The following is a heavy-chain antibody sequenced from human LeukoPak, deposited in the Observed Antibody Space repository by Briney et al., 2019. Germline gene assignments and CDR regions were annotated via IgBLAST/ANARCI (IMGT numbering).Heavy chain of an antibody. CDR3: ARATSTSGPTFDY. Sequence: QSGRSLRLSCAASGFTFSTYRMNWVRQAPGKGLEWLSYINIDSSTIYYTDSLKGRFTISRDNAKNSLYLQMNSLRDEDTAVYYCARATSTSGPTFDYWGQGTLVTVSS. V-gene: IGHV3-48*02. CDR2: INIDSSTI. CDR1: GFTFSTYR. D-gene: IGHD6-19*01. J-gene: IGHJ4*02.